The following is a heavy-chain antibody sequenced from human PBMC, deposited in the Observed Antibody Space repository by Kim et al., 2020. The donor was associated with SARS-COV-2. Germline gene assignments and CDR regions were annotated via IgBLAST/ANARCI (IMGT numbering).Heavy chain of an antibody. CDR3: AKDRNRFLEWLSSNNWFDP. CDR1: GFTFSAYA. CDR2: MSGSGGGT. D-gene: IGHD3-3*01. Sequence: GGSLRLSCAGSGFTFSAYAMSWVRQAPGKGLEWVAAMSGSGGGTYYGDSVKGRFTISRDNSNNTLYLQMNSLRGEDTAVYYCAKDRNRFLEWLSSNNWFDPWGQGTLVTVSS. J-gene: IGHJ5*02. V-gene: IGHV3-23*01.